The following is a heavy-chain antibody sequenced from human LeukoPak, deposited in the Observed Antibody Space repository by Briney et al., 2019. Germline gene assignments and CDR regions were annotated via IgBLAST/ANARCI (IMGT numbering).Heavy chain of an antibody. CDR3: ARFMVRVDSDAFDI. CDR1: GFTLRSNY. CDR2: ICSGGST. D-gene: IGHD3-10*01. J-gene: IGHJ3*02. V-gene: IGHV3-53*01. Sequence: PGFSLPLSCAASGFTLRSNYMSWLRQAPRAALEGASVICSGGSTYYPDFVKGRFTISRDNSKNTLYLQMNSLIAEDTAVYYCARFMVRVDSDAFDIWGQGTMVTVSS.